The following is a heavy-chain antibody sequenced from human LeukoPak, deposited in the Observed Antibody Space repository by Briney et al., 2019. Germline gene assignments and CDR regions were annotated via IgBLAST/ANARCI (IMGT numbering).Heavy chain of an antibody. CDR3: ARVYYGRTYDYWYFDL. CDR2: IFYSGST. D-gene: IGHD3-10*01. J-gene: IGHJ2*01. CDR1: GGSISGYY. Sequence: SETLSLTCTVSGGSISGYYWSWIRRPPGKGLEWIGYIFYSGSTNYNPSLKSRVTISVDTSKNQFSLKLSSVTAADTAAYFCARVYYGRTYDYWYFDLWGRGTLVTVSS. V-gene: IGHV4-59*01.